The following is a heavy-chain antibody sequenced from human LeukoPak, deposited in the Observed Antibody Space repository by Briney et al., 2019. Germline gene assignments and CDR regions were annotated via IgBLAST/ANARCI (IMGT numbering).Heavy chain of an antibody. CDR3: ARGNTTVTASYYFDY. CDR1: GFTFSSYW. J-gene: IGHJ4*02. Sequence: GSLRLSCAASGFTFSSYWMSWIRQPPGKGLEWIGEINHSGSTNYNPSLKSRVTISVDTSKNQFSLKLSSVTAADTAVYYCARGNTTVTASYYFDYWGQGTLVTVSS. D-gene: IGHD4-17*01. V-gene: IGHV4-34*01. CDR2: INHSGST.